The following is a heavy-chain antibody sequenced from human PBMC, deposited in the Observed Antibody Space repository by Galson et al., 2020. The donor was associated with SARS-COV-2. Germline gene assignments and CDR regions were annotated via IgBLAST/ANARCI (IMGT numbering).Heavy chain of an antibody. Sequence: GASVQVSCKVSGYTLTELSMHWVRQAPGKGLEWMGGFDPEDGETIYAQKFQGRVTMTEDTSTDTAYMELSSLRSEDTAVYYCATDSPLHRTNWFDPWGQGTLVTVSS. J-gene: IGHJ5*02. CDR2: FDPEDGET. CDR3: ATDSPLHRTNWFDP. V-gene: IGHV1-24*01. CDR1: GYTLTELS.